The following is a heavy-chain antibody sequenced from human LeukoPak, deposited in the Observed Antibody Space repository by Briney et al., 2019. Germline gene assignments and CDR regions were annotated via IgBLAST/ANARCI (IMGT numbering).Heavy chain of an antibody. CDR1: GFTFSSYS. V-gene: IGHV3-21*01. CDR3: ARDYLGATAFDI. Sequence: PGGSLRLSCAASGFTFSSYSMNWVRQAPGKGLEWVSSISSSSSYIYYADSVKGRFTISRDNAKNSLYLQMNSLRAEDTAVYYCARDYLGATAFDIWGQGTMVTVSS. J-gene: IGHJ3*02. D-gene: IGHD1-26*01. CDR2: ISSSSSYI.